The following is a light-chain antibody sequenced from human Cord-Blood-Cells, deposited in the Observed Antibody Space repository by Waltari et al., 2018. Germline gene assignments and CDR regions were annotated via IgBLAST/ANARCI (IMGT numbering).Light chain of an antibody. CDR3: SSYTSSSTRV. CDR2: DVS. J-gene: IGLJ3*02. V-gene: IGLV2-14*01. Sequence: QSALTQPASVSGSPAQSITISCTGTSSDVGGYNYVSWYQQHPGKAPKLMIYDVSNRPAGVSNRFSGSKSGNTVSLTISGLQAEDEADYYCSSYTSSSTRVFGGGTKLTVL. CDR1: SSDVGGYNY.